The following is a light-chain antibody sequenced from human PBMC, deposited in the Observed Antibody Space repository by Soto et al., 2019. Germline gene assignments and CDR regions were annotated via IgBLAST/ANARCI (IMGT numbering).Light chain of an antibody. CDR2: GAS. J-gene: IGKJ1*01. Sequence: DIQMTQSPSTLSASVGDRVTITCRASQSINTYLNWYQQKPGKAPKLLVYGASTLQSGVPSRFSGSRSGTDYTLTIASLQPEDFATYYCQQLNGSPWTFGQGTKVDI. CDR3: QQLNGSPWT. V-gene: IGKV1-39*01. CDR1: QSINTY.